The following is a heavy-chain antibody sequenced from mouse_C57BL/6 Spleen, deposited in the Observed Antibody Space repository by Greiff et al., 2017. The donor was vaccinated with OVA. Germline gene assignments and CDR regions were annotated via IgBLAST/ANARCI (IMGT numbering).Heavy chain of an antibody. V-gene: IGHV1-82*01. D-gene: IGHD2-5*01. CDR2: IYPGDGDT. CDR1: GYAFSSSW. Sequence: VQGVESGPELVKPGASVKISCKASGYAFSSSWMNWVKQRPGKGLEWIGRIYPGDGDTNYNGKFKGKATLTADKSSSTAYMQLSSLTSEDSAVYFCASYSNYAFAYWGKGTLVTVSA. J-gene: IGHJ3*01. CDR3: ASYSNYAFAY.